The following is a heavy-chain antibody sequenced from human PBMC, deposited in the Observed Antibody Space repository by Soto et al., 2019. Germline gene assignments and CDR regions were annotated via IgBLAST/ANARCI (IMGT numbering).Heavy chain of an antibody. CDR3: ARRPNDYIWGNNGPLDY. J-gene: IGHJ4*02. V-gene: IGHV4-34*01. CDR2: INHSGST. Sequence: PSETLSLTCAVYCGSFSGYYWSWIRQPPGKGLEWIGEINHSGSTNYNPSLKSRVTISVDTSKNQFSLKLSSVTAADTAVYYCARRPNDYIWGNNGPLDYWGQGTLVTVSS. CDR1: CGSFSGYY. D-gene: IGHD3-16*01.